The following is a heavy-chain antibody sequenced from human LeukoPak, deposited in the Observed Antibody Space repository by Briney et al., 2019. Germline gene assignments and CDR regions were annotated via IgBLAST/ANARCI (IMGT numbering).Heavy chain of an antibody. CDR2: MNLNTGAT. J-gene: IGHJ4*02. V-gene: IGHV1-2*02. Sequence: ASVKVSCKPSGYTFTGYYLHWVRQAPGQALEWMGWMNLNTGATAYAQNFQGRVAMSRDTSIDTAYMDLSSLTSDGTAVYYCARDRVGSGWPRPWYFEFWGQGTLVTVSS. CDR1: GYTFTGYY. D-gene: IGHD6-19*01. CDR3: ARDRVGSGWPRPWYFEF.